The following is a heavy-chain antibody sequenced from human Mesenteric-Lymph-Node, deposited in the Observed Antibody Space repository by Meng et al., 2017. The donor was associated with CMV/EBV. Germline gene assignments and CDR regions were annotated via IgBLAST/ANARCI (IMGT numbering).Heavy chain of an antibody. Sequence: GESLKISCAASGFTFSKHWMSWVRQAPGKGLEWVANINQDGSQKYYADSVKGRFTISRDNAKNSLYLQMNSLRAEDTALYYCAKDFHRWGFSNYGMDVWGQGTTVTVSS. CDR2: INQDGSQK. J-gene: IGHJ6*02. V-gene: IGHV3-7*03. CDR3: AKDFHRWGFSNYGMDV. D-gene: IGHD3-16*01. CDR1: GFTFSKHW.